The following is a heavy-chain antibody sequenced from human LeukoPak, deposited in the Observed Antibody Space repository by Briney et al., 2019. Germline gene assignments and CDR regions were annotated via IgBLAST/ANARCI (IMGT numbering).Heavy chain of an antibody. CDR1: GFTFSSYW. D-gene: IGHD2-2*01. CDR2: ISSDGSST. CDR3: ARGWACSSTSCYGPPDWFDP. J-gene: IGHJ5*02. Sequence: GGSLRLSCAASGFTFSSYWMHWVRQAPGKGLVWVSRISSDGSSTSYAGSVKGRFTISRDNAKNTLYLQMNSPRAEDTAVYYCARGWACSSTSCYGPPDWFDPWGQGTLVTVSS. V-gene: IGHV3-74*01.